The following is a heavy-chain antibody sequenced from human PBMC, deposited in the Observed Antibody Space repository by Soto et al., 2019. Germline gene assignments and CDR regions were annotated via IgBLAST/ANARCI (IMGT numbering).Heavy chain of an antibody. CDR2: IYYSGST. CDR3: ARHRTYSSSWYYFDY. D-gene: IGHD6-13*01. V-gene: IGHV4-59*08. Sequence: SETLSLTCTVSGGSISSYYWSWIRQPPGKGLEWIGYIYYSGSTNYNPSLKSRVTISVDTSKNQFSLKLSSVTAADTAVYYCARHRTYSSSWYYFDYWGQGTLVTVSS. J-gene: IGHJ4*02. CDR1: GGSISSYY.